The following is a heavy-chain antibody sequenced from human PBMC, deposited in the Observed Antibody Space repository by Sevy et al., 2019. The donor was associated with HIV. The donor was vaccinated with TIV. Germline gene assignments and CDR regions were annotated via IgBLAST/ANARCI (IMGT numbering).Heavy chain of an antibody. D-gene: IGHD3-22*01. Sequence: ASVKVSCKASGGTFSSYAISWVRQAPGQGLEWMGGIIPIFGTANYAQKFQGRVTITADESTSTAYMELSSLRSEDTAVYYCARDLLGYYDSSGYYAFDIWGQGTMVTVSS. CDR1: GGTFSSYA. CDR2: IIPIFGTA. J-gene: IGHJ3*02. V-gene: IGHV1-69*13. CDR3: ARDLLGYYDSSGYYAFDI.